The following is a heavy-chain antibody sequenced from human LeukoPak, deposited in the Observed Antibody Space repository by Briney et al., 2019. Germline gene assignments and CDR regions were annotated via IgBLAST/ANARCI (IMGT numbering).Heavy chain of an antibody. D-gene: IGHD5-18*01. CDR2: INPNSGGT. CDR1: GYTFTGYY. Sequence: ASVKVSCKASGYTFTGYYMHWVRQAPGQGLEWMGRINPNSGGTNYAQKFQGRVTITRDTSISTAYMELSRLRSDNTAVYYCARGIQLWYVWDYWGQGTLVTVSS. V-gene: IGHV1-2*06. CDR3: ARGIQLWYVWDY. J-gene: IGHJ4*02.